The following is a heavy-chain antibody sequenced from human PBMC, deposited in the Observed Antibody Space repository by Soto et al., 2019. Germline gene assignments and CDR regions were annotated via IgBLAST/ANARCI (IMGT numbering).Heavy chain of an antibody. Sequence: PSETLSLTCTVSGGSISSYYWSWIRQPPGKGLEWIGYIYYSGSTNYNPSLKSRVTISVDTSKNQFSLKLSSVTAADTAVYYCAAGGAAAGAYNWFDPWGQGTLVTVSS. CDR1: GGSISSYY. CDR2: IYYSGST. V-gene: IGHV4-59*12. J-gene: IGHJ5*02. D-gene: IGHD6-13*01. CDR3: AAGGAAAGAYNWFDP.